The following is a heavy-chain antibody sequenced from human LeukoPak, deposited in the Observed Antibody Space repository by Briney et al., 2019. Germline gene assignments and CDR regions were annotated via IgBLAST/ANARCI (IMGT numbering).Heavy chain of an antibody. CDR3: ARAKRAADFFEGFDY. J-gene: IGHJ4*02. Sequence: GGSLRLSCAVSGFTVSSNYMNWVRQAPGKGLEWVSIFYSDGSTFYADSVRGRFTIFRDNSKNTLFPQMNSLRAEDTAVYYCARAKRAADFFEGFDYWGQGTLVTVSS. CDR1: GFTVSSNY. D-gene: IGHD6-13*01. V-gene: IGHV3-53*01. CDR2: FYSDGST.